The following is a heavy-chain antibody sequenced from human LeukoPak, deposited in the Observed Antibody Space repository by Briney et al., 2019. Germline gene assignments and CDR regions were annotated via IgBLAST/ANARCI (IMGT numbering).Heavy chain of an antibody. J-gene: IGHJ6*02. CDR3: ARMRYEDYYDNSANRYYYYGMDV. D-gene: IGHD3-22*01. CDR2: INHRGST. Sequence: PSETLSLTCAVYGGSFSGYYWSWIRQPPGKGLEWIGEINHRGSTNYNPSLKSRVTISVDTSKNQFSLKLSSVTAADTAVYYCARMRYEDYYDNSANRYYYYGMDVWGQGTTVTVSS. CDR1: GGSFSGYY. V-gene: IGHV4-34*01.